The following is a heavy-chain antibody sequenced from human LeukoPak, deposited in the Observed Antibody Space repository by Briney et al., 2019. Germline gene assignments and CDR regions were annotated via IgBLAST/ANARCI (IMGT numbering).Heavy chain of an antibody. CDR2: ISSSGTTI. J-gene: IGHJ4*02. CDR3: ARDRCSSTSCYLAYDY. CDR1: GFTFSSYS. V-gene: IGHV3-48*04. D-gene: IGHD2-2*01. Sequence: GGSLRLSCAASGFTFSSYSMNWVRQAPGKGLEWVSYISSSGTTIYYADSVKGRFTISRDNAKNSLYLQVNSLRAEDTAVYYCARDRCSSTSCYLAYDYWGQGTLVTVSS.